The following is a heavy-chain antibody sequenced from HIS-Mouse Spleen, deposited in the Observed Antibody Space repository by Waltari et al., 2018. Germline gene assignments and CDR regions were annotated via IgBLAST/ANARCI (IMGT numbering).Heavy chain of an antibody. CDR2: RSYDGSNK. J-gene: IGHJ4*02. Sequence: QVQLVESGGGVVQPGRSLRLSCAASGFTFSSYGMHWVRQAPGKGLEWCAVRSYDGSNKYYADSVKGRFTISRDNSKNTLYLQMNSLRAEDTAVYYCAKDRQQLGFDYWGQGTLVTVSS. D-gene: IGHD6-13*01. CDR3: AKDRQQLGFDY. V-gene: IGHV3-30*18. CDR1: GFTFSSYG.